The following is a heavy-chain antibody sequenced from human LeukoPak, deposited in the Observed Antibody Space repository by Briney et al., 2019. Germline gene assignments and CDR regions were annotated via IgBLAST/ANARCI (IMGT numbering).Heavy chain of an antibody. J-gene: IGHJ4*02. CDR2: ISDIGSI. V-gene: IGHV4-61*08. Sequence: SETLSLTCAVSGGSISSGDYSWSWIRQPPGKGLEWIAYISDIGSINYNPSLKSRVTISLDTSKNQFSLKLSSVTAADTAVYYCAGHHPRNTVDFWGQGTLVTVSS. CDR1: GGSISSGDYS. D-gene: IGHD2/OR15-2a*01. CDR3: AGHHPRNTVDF.